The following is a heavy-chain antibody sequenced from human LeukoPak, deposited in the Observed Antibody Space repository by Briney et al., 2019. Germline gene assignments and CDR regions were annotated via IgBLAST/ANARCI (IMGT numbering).Heavy chain of an antibody. D-gene: IGHD6-13*01. CDR3: ARLTVPAAGDY. Sequence: SETLSLTCTLSGGSISSGGYYWSWIRQPPGKGLEWIGYIYHSGSTYYNPSLKSRVTISVDTSKNQFSLKLSSVTAADTAVYYCARLTVPAAGDYWGQGTLVTVSS. CDR1: GGSISSGGYY. CDR2: IYHSGST. J-gene: IGHJ4*02. V-gene: IGHV4-30-2*03.